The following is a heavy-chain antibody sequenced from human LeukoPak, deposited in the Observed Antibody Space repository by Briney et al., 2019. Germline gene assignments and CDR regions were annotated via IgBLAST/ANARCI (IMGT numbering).Heavy chain of an antibody. CDR3: ARQIVGATGADY. CDR1: GGSINSYY. CDR2: IYYSGST. Sequence: SETLSLTCTVSGGSINSYYWSWIRQPPGKGLEWIGYIYYSGSTNYNPSLKSRVTISVDTSKNQFSLKLSSVTAADTAVYYCARQIVGATGADYWGQGTLVTVSS. D-gene: IGHD1-26*01. V-gene: IGHV4-59*08. J-gene: IGHJ4*02.